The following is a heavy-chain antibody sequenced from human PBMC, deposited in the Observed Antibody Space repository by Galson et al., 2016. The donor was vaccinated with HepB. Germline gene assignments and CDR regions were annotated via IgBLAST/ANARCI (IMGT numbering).Heavy chain of an antibody. J-gene: IGHJ4*02. CDR3: AREGYVSRAYYKVTHFDY. CDR1: GFSFSSYG. D-gene: IGHD3-22*01. Sequence: SLRLSCAASGFSFSSYGIHWVRQAPGKGLEWVAVVSFHGSLQFYTDSVKGRFTVSRDNSKDTVYLQMSSLRAEDTAVHYCAREGYVSRAYYKVTHFDYWGQGTLVTVSP. CDR2: VSFHGSLQ. V-gene: IGHV3-30*03.